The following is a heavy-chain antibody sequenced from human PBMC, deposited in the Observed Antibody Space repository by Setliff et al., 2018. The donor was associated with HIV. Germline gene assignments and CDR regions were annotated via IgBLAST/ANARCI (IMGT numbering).Heavy chain of an antibody. J-gene: IGHJ4*02. CDR3: AIGYSHGPNY. CDR2: VDPENGQT. Sequence: ASVKVSCKASGFTFTDHYLHWVRQAPGQALEWMGRVDPENGQTVYAEKLQGRVIIRADTSIDTAYMELSSLRSEDTAVYYCAIGYSHGPNYWGQGTLVTVSS. CDR1: GFTFTDHY. V-gene: IGHV1-69-2*01. D-gene: IGHD5-12*01.